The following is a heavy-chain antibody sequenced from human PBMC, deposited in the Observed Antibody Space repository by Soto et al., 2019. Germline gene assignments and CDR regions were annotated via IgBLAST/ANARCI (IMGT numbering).Heavy chain of an antibody. Sequence: ASVKVSCKASGYMFTYYHVHWVRQAPGQGLEWMGIINPNGGDTRYAQKFQGRVTMTRDTSTSTVYMEVSSLRSEDTALYYCARVRYSSGLLFYPDYWGQGPLVTVSS. CDR1: GYMFTYYH. J-gene: IGHJ4*02. CDR3: ARVRYSSGLLFYPDY. D-gene: IGHD5-18*01. V-gene: IGHV1-46*01. CDR2: INPNGGDT.